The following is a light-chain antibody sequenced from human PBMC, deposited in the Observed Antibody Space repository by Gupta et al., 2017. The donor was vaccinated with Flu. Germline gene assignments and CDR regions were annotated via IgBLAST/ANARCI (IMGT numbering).Light chain of an antibody. V-gene: IGLV2-14*01. CDR3: SSYTSGSTFYV. CDR1: SSDVGRSDS. CDR2: DVT. Sequence: QSALPQPASVSGSPGQSLTISCPGTSSDVGRSDSVSWYQQHPDKAPKLIIFDVTNRPSGVSSRFSGSKSGNTASLTISGLQAEDDTDYYCSSYTSGSTFYVFGTGTKVTVL. J-gene: IGLJ1*01.